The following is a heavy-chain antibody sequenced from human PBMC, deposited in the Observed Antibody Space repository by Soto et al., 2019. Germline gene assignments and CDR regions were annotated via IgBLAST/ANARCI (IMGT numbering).Heavy chain of an antibody. D-gene: IGHD4-4*01. J-gene: IGHJ6*03. CDR3: ARVRYSNQVAYYYMDV. CDR1: GFTFSGYW. Sequence: PGGSLRLSCAASGFTFSGYWMTWVRQAPGKGLEWVANIKPDGSAKYYVDSVKGRFTISRDNAKNSLYLQMDSLRVDDTAVYYCARVRYSNQVAYYYMDVWGKGTMVTVSS. V-gene: IGHV3-7*01. CDR2: IKPDGSAK.